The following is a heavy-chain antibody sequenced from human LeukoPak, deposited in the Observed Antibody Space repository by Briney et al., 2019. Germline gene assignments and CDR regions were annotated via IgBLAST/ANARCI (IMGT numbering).Heavy chain of an antibody. J-gene: IGHJ4*02. V-gene: IGHV3-7*01. CDR3: VRDVTNDDYGDYGRY. D-gene: IGHD4-17*01. Sequence: PGGALTLSCAASGFTFSSYWLSWVRQAPGKGLECVANIKKYGSEKYSVYSVKGRLIISRDNAKNSLYLQMNSPRAEDTDVYDCVRDVTNDDYGDYGRYWGQGTLVTVSS. CDR1: GFTFSSYW. CDR2: IKKYGSEK.